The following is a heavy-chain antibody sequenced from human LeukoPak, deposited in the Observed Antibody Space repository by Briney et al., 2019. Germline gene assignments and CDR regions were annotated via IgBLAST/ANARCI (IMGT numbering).Heavy chain of an antibody. CDR2: IDSSSSTI. CDR1: GFDFSTYS. V-gene: IGHV3-48*01. Sequence: GGSLRLSCAASGFDFSTYSMHWVRRAPGRGLEWLSYIDSSSSTIYYADSVKGRFTISRDNAKNSLYLQMNSLRAEDTAVYYCARGPPPYGGNYRFGYWGQGTLVTVSS. J-gene: IGHJ4*02. CDR3: ARGPPPYGGNYRFGY. D-gene: IGHD4-23*01.